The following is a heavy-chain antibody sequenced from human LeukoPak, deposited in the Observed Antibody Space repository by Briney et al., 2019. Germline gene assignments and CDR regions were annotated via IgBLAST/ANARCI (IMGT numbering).Heavy chain of an antibody. CDR1: GFTFSSHS. V-gene: IGHV3-48*01. D-gene: IGHD6-13*01. CDR2: ASSSSATI. J-gene: IGHJ6*02. CDR3: ARDRASSWYGMDV. Sequence: GGSLRLSCAASGFTFSSHSIHWVRQAPGKVLEWVSYASSSSATIYYADSVKGRFTISRDNSKNTLYLQMNSLRAEDTAVYYCARDRASSWYGMDVWGQGTTVTVSS.